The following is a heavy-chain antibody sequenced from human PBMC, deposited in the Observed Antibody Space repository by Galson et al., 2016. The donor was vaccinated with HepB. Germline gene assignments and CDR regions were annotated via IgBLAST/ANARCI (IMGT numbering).Heavy chain of an antibody. Sequence: SLRLSCAASGFPFSAYFMSWIRQPPGKGLEWVPTIKLGADSGTDYADSVKGRFTISRDDAKDALFLQMNSLTAEDPAVYYCATEKWWRFDSWGQGTLVTVSS. J-gene: IGHJ4*02. CDR2: IKLGADSGT. CDR3: ATEKWWRFDS. D-gene: IGHD2-8*01. V-gene: IGHV3-11*01. CDR1: GFPFSAYF.